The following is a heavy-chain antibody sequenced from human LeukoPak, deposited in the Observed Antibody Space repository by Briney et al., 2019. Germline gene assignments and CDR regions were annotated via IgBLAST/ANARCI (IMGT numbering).Heavy chain of an antibody. J-gene: IGHJ3*02. CDR1: GFTFSDYY. CDR2: ISSSGSTI. D-gene: IGHD3-3*01. V-gene: IGHV3-11*01. Sequence: GGSLRLSCAASGFTFSDYYMSWIRQAPGKGLEWVSYISSSGSTIYYADSVKGRFTISRDNAKNSLYPQMNSLRAEDTAVYYCARDFWNGDAFDIWGQGTMVTVSS. CDR3: ARDFWNGDAFDI.